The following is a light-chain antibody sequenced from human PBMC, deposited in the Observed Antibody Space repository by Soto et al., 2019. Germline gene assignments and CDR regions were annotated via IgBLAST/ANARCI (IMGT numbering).Light chain of an antibody. Sequence: DIQMTQSPSTLSASVGDRVTITCRASQSISSWLAWYQQKPGKAPKLLIYKASSLESGVPSRFSGSGSGTEFTLTISSLQHADFATYYCQQYNSYPYTFGQGTKLEIK. CDR1: QSISSW. V-gene: IGKV1-5*03. CDR3: QQYNSYPYT. J-gene: IGKJ2*01. CDR2: KAS.